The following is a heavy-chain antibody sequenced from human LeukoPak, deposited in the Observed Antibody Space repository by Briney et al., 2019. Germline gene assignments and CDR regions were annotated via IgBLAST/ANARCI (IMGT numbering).Heavy chain of an antibody. D-gene: IGHD4-23*01. Sequence: SETLSLTCAVHGRSLTGYHWNWIRQSPGKGLEWIGEINDRGHTNYNPSLESRVTISVDTSKKQFSLKLNSVTAADTAVYYCARDRTTVVTTPYYFDFWGQGTLVTVSS. CDR2: INDRGHT. J-gene: IGHJ4*02. V-gene: IGHV4-34*01. CDR1: GRSLTGYH. CDR3: ARDRTTVVTTPYYFDF.